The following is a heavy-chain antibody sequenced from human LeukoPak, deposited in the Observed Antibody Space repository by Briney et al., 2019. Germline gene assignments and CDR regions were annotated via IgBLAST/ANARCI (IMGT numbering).Heavy chain of an antibody. J-gene: IGHJ4*02. CDR2: IYFSGST. D-gene: IGHD6-19*01. Sequence: SETLSLTCTVSGGSIGTSHYYWGWLRQPPGKGLEWIGSIYFSGSTNYNPSLKSRVSISVDTSKNQFSLKLSSVTAADTAVYYCARGFDNLGSGWYSYWGQGTLVTVSS. V-gene: IGHV4-39*01. CDR1: GGSIGTSHYY. CDR3: ARGFDNLGSGWYSY.